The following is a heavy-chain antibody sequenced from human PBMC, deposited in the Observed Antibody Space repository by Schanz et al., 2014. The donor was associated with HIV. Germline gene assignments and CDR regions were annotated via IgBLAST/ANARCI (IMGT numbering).Heavy chain of an antibody. CDR2: ITPDGSVT. CDR3: RVFMFTYDV. Sequence: EVQLLESGGGLVQPGGSLRLSCAASGFTFSSYAMSWVRQAPGKGLEWVSYITPDGSVTYADSVKGRFTASRDSSKNTLFLQMNMLRFEDTATYYCRVFMFTYDVWGQGTMVTVSS. CDR1: GFTFSSYA. V-gene: IGHV3-23*01. D-gene: IGHD3-16*01. J-gene: IGHJ3*01.